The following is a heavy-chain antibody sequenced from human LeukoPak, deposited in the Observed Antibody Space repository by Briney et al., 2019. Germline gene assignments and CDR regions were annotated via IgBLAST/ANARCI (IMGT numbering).Heavy chain of an antibody. D-gene: IGHD3-22*01. CDR1: GFTFDDYA. V-gene: IGHV3-9*03. J-gene: IGHJ4*02. CDR3: AKDINYYDSSGYSN. CDR2: ISWNSGSI. Sequence: GRSLRLSCAASGFTFDDYAMHWVRQAPGKGLEWVSGISWNSGSIGYADSVMGRFTISRDNAKNSLYLQMNSLRAEDMALYYCAKDINYYDSSGYSNWGQGTLVTVSS.